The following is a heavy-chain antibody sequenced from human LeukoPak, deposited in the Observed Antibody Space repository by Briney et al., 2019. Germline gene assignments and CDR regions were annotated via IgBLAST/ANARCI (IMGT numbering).Heavy chain of an antibody. D-gene: IGHD1-26*01. J-gene: IGHJ4*02. V-gene: IGHV1-46*01. Sequence: GASVKVSCKASGYTFTSYYIHWVRQAPGQGLEWMGIINPIGGTTDYAQKFQGRVTMTRDTSTSTVYMELSSLRSEDTAIYYCAGDRGSYRPIDYWGQGTLVTVSS. CDR2: INPIGGTT. CDR1: GYTFTSYY. CDR3: AGDRGSYRPIDY.